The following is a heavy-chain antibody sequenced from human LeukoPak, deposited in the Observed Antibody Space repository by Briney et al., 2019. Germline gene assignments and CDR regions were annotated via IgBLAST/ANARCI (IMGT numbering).Heavy chain of an antibody. D-gene: IGHD1-26*01. CDR1: GGSIRTDGSY. CDR3: ARLFTRAWEYRYGMDV. Sequence: PSETLSLTCTVSGGSIRTDGSYWAWIHQPPGKGLEWIGSIYIDGITHYNSSLQSRVTLPIDTSKNHFSLRLTSVTAADTAVFYCARLFTRAWEYRYGMDVWGQGTAVTVSS. V-gene: IGHV4-39*02. J-gene: IGHJ6*02. CDR2: IYIDGIT.